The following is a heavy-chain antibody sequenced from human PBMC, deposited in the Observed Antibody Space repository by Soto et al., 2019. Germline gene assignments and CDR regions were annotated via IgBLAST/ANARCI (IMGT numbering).Heavy chain of an antibody. V-gene: IGHV1-18*01. D-gene: IGHD4-17*01. J-gene: IGHJ5*02. Sequence: ASVKVSCKASGYTFTSYGISWVRQAPGQGLEWMGWISAYNGNTNYAQKLQGRVTMTTDTSTSTAYMELRSLRSDDTAVYYCARSDYGDYRDAPSDWFDPWGQGTLVTVSS. CDR1: GYTFTSYG. CDR2: ISAYNGNT. CDR3: ARSDYGDYRDAPSDWFDP.